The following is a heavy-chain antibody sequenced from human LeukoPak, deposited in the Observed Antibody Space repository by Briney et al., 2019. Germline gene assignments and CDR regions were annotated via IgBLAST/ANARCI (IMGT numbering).Heavy chain of an antibody. CDR1: GFTFSSYV. CDR2: ISGSGGST. J-gene: IGHJ4*02. D-gene: IGHD6-13*01. Sequence: GGSLRLSCAASGFTFSSYVMSWVRQAPGKGLEWVSAISGSGGSTYYADSVKGRFTISRDNSKNTLYVQMNSLRAEDTAVYYCAGSSSWYRQGNYWGQGTLVTVSS. V-gene: IGHV3-23*01. CDR3: AGSSSWYRQGNY.